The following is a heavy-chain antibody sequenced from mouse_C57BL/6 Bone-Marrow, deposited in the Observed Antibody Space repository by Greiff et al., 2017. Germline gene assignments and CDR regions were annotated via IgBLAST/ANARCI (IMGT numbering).Heavy chain of an antibody. V-gene: IGHV1-72*01. J-gene: IGHJ2*01. CDR2: IAPSSGGP. Sequence: QVQLQQPGAELLKPGASVPLSCKASGYTFTSSWMHWVKQRPGRGLEWIGRIAPSSGGPKYHATFKSKATLTVDKPSSTAYMQLSSLTSEDSAVYYCARKRGYFDDGGKGTTLTVSS. CDR3: ARKRGYFDD. CDR1: GYTFTSSW.